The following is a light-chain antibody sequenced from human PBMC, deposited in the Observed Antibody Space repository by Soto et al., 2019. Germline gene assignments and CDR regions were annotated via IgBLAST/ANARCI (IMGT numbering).Light chain of an antibody. CDR3: QQFNNYPWT. CDR2: DAS. V-gene: IGKV1-5*01. Sequence: DIQMTQSPSTLSASVGDRVTITCRASQRIGRGLAWYQQKPGSAPKVLISDASSLKSGVPSRFRGSGSETEFTLIISSLQPDDFATYHCQQFNNYPWTFGQGTKVEIK. J-gene: IGKJ1*01. CDR1: QRIGRG.